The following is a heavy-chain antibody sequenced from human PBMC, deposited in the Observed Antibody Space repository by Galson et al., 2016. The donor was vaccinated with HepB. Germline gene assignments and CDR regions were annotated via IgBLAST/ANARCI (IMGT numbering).Heavy chain of an antibody. Sequence: SLRLSCAASGFTFSSYGMHWVRQAPGKGLEWVAVIWYDGSNKYYADSVKGRFTISRDNSKNTLYLQMNSLRAEGTAVYYCASQRVHDQWLLDYWGRGTLVTVSS. J-gene: IGHJ4*02. CDR3: ASQRVHDQWLLDY. V-gene: IGHV3-33*01. CDR1: GFTFSSYG. D-gene: IGHD6-19*01. CDR2: IWYDGSNK.